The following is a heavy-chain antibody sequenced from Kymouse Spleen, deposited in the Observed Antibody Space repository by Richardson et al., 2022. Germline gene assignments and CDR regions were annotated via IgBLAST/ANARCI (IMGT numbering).Heavy chain of an antibody. D-gene: IGHD4-23*01. CDR2: ISYDGSNK. V-gene: IGHV3-30*18. Sequence: QVQLVESGGGVVQPGRSLRLSCAASGFTFSSYGMHWVRQAPGKGLEWVAVISYDGSNKYYADSVKGRFTISRDNSKNTLYLQMNSLRAEDTAVYYCAKETGGGYFDYWGQGTLVTVSS. CDR1: GFTFSSYG. CDR3: AKETGGGYFDY. J-gene: IGHJ4*02.